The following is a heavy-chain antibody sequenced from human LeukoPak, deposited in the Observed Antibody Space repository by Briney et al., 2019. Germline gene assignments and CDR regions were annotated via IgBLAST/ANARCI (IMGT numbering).Heavy chain of an antibody. CDR1: GFTFSDYY. CDR3: AKYDILTGYY. J-gene: IGHJ4*02. D-gene: IGHD3-9*01. V-gene: IGHV3-11*03. Sequence: PGGSLRLSCAASGFTFSDYYMSWIRQAPGKGLEWVSYISSSSSYTNYADSVKGRFTISRDNAKNSLYLQMDSLRAEDTAVYYCAKYDILTGYYWGQGTLVTVSS. CDR2: ISSSSSYT.